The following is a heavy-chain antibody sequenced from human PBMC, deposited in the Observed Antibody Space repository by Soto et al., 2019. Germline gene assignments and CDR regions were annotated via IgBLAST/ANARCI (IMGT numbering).Heavy chain of an antibody. CDR1: GGTFSSYT. D-gene: IGHD6-6*01. J-gene: IGHJ5*02. CDR3: ASREYSSSSDWFDP. Sequence: QVQLVQSGAEVKKPGSSVKVSCKASGGTFSSYTISWVRQAPGQGLEWMGRIIPILGIANYAQEFQGRVTITADKSTSTAYMELSSLRSEDTAVYYCASREYSSSSDWFDPWGQGTLVTVSS. V-gene: IGHV1-69*02. CDR2: IIPILGIA.